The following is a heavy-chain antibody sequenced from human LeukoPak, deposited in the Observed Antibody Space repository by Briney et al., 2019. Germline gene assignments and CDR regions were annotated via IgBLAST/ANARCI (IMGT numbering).Heavy chain of an antibody. V-gene: IGHV4-39*07. D-gene: IGHD3-3*01. J-gene: IGHJ3*02. CDR1: GGSISSSSYY. CDR2: IYYSGST. CDR3: ASPTRFLEWLIPLGIDAFHI. Sequence: SETLSLTCTVSGGSISSSSYYWGWIRQPPGKGLEWIGSIYYSGSTYYNPSLKSRVTISVDTSKNQFSLKLSSVTAADTAVYYCASPTRFLEWLIPLGIDAFHIWGQGTMVTVSS.